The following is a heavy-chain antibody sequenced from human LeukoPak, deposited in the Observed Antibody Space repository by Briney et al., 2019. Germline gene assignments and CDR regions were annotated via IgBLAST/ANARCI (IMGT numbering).Heavy chain of an antibody. Sequence: GRSLRLSCAASGFTFSSYAMHWVRQAPGKGLEWVAVISYDGSNKYYADSVKGRFTTSRDNSKNTLYLQMNSLRAEDTAVYYCARALGYCSSTSCYTGDDAFDIWGQGTMVTVSS. CDR2: ISYDGSNK. V-gene: IGHV3-30-3*01. CDR3: ARALGYCSSTSCYTGDDAFDI. CDR1: GFTFSSYA. J-gene: IGHJ3*02. D-gene: IGHD2-2*02.